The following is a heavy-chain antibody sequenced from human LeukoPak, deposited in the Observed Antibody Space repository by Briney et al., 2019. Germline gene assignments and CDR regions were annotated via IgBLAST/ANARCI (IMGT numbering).Heavy chain of an antibody. CDR1: GFTFSPYW. CDR2: IDSNGSGT. V-gene: IGHV3-74*01. J-gene: IGHJ4*02. D-gene: IGHD1-26*01. Sequence: PGGSLRLSCEASGFTFSPYWMHWVRQAPGKGLVWVARIDSNGSGTRYADSVKGRFTISRDNAENTLYLQMNSLRAEDTAVYYCTRVLGGSYYSDFWGQGTLVTVSS. CDR3: TRVLGGSYYSDF.